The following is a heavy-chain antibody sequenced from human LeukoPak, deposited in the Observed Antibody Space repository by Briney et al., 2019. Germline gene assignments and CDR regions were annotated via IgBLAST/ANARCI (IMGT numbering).Heavy chain of an antibody. CDR1: GFILSTHG. CDR3: ARDLSFGSLDF. J-gene: IGHJ4*02. Sequence: GVSLRLSCAASGFILSTHGMHWVRQAPGKGLEWVAGMWYDGSREDYADSVKGRFTISRDMSKNTLNLQMNSLRVEDTAMFYCARDLSFGSLDFRGQGTLVTVSS. D-gene: IGHD1-26*01. V-gene: IGHV3-33*01. CDR2: MWYDGSRE.